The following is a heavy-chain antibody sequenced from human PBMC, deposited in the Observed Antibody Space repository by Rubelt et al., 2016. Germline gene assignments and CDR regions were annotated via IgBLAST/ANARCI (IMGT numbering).Heavy chain of an antibody. D-gene: IGHD1-26*01. J-gene: IGHJ4*03. CDR1: GFTVSSNY. CDR3: ARGRVGSVSGIDY. Sequence: EVQLLESGGGLVQPGGSLRLSCAASGFTVSSNYMSWVRQAPGKGLEWVSVIYSGGSTYYADSVKGRFTISRDNSKNTLYLQMNSLRAEDTAGYYCARGRVGSVSGIDYWGQGTMVTVSS. CDR2: IYSGGST. V-gene: IGHV3-53*01.